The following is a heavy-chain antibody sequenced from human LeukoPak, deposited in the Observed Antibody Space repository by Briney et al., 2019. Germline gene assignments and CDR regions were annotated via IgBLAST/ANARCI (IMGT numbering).Heavy chain of an antibody. CDR2: ISWNSDNI. V-gene: IGHV3-9*01. CDR3: AKDSSNNGLDY. CDR1: GFTFGNYG. Sequence: GGSLRLSCAASGFTFGNYGMSWVRQAPGKGLEWVSSISWNSDNIGYADSVKGRFTISRDNAKKSLYLQMNSLRAEDTALYYCAKDSSNNGLDYWGQGTLVTVSS. J-gene: IGHJ4*02. D-gene: IGHD1/OR15-1a*01.